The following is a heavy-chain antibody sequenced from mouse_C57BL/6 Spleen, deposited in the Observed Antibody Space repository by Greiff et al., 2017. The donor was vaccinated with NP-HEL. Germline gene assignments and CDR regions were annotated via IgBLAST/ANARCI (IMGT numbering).Heavy chain of an antibody. CDR2: INPSTGGT. D-gene: IGHD2-1*01. J-gene: IGHJ4*01. CDR1: GYSFTGYY. CDR3: ARGEYGNYDAMDY. V-gene: IGHV1-42*01. Sequence: EVQLQESGPELVKPGASVKISCKASGYSFTGYYMNWVKQSPEKSLEWIGEINPSTGGTTYNQKFKAKATLTVDKSSSTAYMQLKSLTSEDSAVYYCARGEYGNYDAMDYWGQGTSVTVSS.